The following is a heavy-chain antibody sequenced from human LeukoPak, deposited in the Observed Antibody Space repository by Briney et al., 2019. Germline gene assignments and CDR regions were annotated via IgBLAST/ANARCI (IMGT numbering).Heavy chain of an antibody. Sequence: KESGPTLMKPTQTLTLTCTFSGFSLSTSGVGVGWIRQPPGKALEWLALIYWDDDKRYSPSLKSRLTITKDTSKNQVVLTMTNMDPVDTATYYCAHARGTYYYGSGSYHFGNWGQGTLVTVSS. V-gene: IGHV2-5*02. J-gene: IGHJ4*02. CDR2: IYWDDDK. CDR1: GFSLSTSGVG. D-gene: IGHD3-10*01. CDR3: AHARGTYYYGSGSYHFGN.